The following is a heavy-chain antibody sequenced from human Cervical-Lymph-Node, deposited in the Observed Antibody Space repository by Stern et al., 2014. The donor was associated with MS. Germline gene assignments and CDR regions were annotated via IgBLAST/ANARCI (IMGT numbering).Heavy chain of an antibody. D-gene: IGHD4-17*01. Sequence: VQLVQSGAEVKKPGASVKVDTPSSAMHWVRQAPGQGLEWMGVINPSGGSTSYAQKFQGRVTMTRDTSTSTVYMELSSLRSEDTAVYYCTRRLTTVGGHFDIWGQGTMVTVSS. CDR1: TPSSA. CDR3: TRRLTTVGGHFDI. J-gene: IGHJ3*02. V-gene: IGHV1-46*03. CDR2: INPSGGST.